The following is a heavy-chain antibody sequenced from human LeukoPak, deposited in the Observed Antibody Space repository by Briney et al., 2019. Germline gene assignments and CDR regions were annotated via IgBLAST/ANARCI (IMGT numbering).Heavy chain of an antibody. D-gene: IGHD2-21*01. CDR1: GFTFSDRY. CDR2: IKQDGSEK. Sequence: PGGSLRLSCVAGGFTFSDRYMSWVRQAPGEGLEWVANIKQDGSEKYYVDSVKGRFTISRDNAKNSLYLQMNSLRAEDTAVYYCARDGLAYFNSFDYWGQGTLVTVSS. V-gene: IGHV3-7*01. CDR3: ARDGLAYFNSFDY. J-gene: IGHJ4*02.